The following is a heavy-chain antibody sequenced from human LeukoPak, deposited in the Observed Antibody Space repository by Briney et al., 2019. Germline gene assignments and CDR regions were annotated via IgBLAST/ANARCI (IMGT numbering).Heavy chain of an antibody. CDR1: GFTFSSYW. J-gene: IGHJ6*02. V-gene: IGHV3-74*01. D-gene: IGHD1-26*01. Sequence: GGSLRLSCAASGFTFSSYWMHWVRQAPGKGLVWVSRINSDGSSTSYADSVKGRFTISRDDAKNTLYLQMNSLRAEDTAVYYCARVRSGSSAGNYGMDVWGQGTTVTVSS. CDR2: INSDGSST. CDR3: ARVRSGSSAGNYGMDV.